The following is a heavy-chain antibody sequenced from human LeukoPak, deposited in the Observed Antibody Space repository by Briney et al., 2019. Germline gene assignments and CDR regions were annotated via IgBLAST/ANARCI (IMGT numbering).Heavy chain of an antibody. V-gene: IGHV5-51*01. CDR2: IFPGDSET. CDR3: ATSESQTKFDY. CDR1: GYSFTTYL. Sequence: GESLKISCQGSGYSFTTYLIGWVRQMPGKGLEWMGIIFPGDSETIYSPSFQGQVTISADKSINTAYLQWSSLKASDTAMYYCATSESQTKFDYWGQGTLVTASS. J-gene: IGHJ4*02. D-gene: IGHD1/OR15-1a*01.